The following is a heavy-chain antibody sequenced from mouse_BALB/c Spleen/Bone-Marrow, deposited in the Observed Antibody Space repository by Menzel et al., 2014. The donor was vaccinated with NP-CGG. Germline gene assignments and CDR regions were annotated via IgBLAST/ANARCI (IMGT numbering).Heavy chain of an antibody. Sequence: QVHVKQSGAELAKPGASVKMSCKASGYTFTNYWMHWVKQRPGQGLKWIGYINPSTGYTEYNQKFKDKATLTADKSSSTAYMQLSSLTSEDSAVYYCARIYYYGRDYWGQGTTLTVSS. CDR3: ARIYYYGRDY. J-gene: IGHJ2*01. V-gene: IGHV1-7*01. CDR2: INPSTGYT. CDR1: GYTFTNYW. D-gene: IGHD1-1*01.